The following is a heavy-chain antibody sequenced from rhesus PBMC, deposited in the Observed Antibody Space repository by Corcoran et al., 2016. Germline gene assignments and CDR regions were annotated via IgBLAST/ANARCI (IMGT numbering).Heavy chain of an antibody. V-gene: IGHV4-76*01. Sequence: QVQLQESGPGVVKPSETLSLTCAVSGGSISGGYDWSWIRQPPGKGLEWIGYIYGSSGSTNYNPSLEKRVSISKDASKNEFSLKLSSVTAADTAVYYCARDIAAALFDYWGQGVLVTVSS. CDR2: IYGSSGST. CDR1: GGSISGGYD. J-gene: IGHJ4*01. D-gene: IGHD6-25*01. CDR3: ARDIAAALFDY.